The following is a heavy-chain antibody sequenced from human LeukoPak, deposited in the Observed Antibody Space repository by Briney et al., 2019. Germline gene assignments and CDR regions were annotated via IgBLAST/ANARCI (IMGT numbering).Heavy chain of an antibody. J-gene: IGHJ4*02. CDR1: GFILTDYY. Sequence: GGSLRLSCAASGFILTDYYMRWIRQAPGEGLEWVSYISSSGSAIYYADSVRGRFTISRDNARNSMFLQMDGLRAEDTAMYYCATDIVATSGDYWGQGTLVTVSS. V-gene: IGHV3-11*01. CDR2: ISSSGSAI. D-gene: IGHD5-12*01. CDR3: ATDIVATSGDY.